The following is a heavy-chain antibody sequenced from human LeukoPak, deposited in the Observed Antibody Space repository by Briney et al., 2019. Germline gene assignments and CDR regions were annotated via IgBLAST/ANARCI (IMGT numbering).Heavy chain of an antibody. J-gene: IGHJ4*02. CDR2: ISGSGDST. V-gene: IGHV3-23*01. CDR1: GFTFTSYA. Sequence: PGGSLSLSCAASGFTFTSYAMSWVRQAPGKGLEWVSAISGSGDSTYYSDSVKGRFTISRDNSKNTLYVQMNSLRAEDTAVYYCAKPLVSDYYDSSGYWGYWGQGTLVTVSS. D-gene: IGHD3-22*01. CDR3: AKPLVSDYYDSSGYWGY.